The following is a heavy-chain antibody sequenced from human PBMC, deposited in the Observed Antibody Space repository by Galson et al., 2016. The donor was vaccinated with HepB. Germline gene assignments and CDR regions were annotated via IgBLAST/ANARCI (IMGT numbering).Heavy chain of an antibody. D-gene: IGHD7-27*01. CDR3: ARSYLLGRGFGW. CDR1: GDSVSSNSAG. V-gene: IGHV6-1*01. Sequence: CAISGDSVSSNSAGWNWIRQSPSRGLEWLGRTYYRSSWRNDYADSVKSRITINPDTSKNHFSLQLNSVTPEDTAVYYCARSYLLGRGFGWWGQGTLVTVSS. J-gene: IGHJ4*02. CDR2: TYYRSSWRN.